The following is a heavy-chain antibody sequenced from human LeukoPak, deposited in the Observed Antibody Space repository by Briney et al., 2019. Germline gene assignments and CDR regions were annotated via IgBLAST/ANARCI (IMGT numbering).Heavy chain of an antibody. J-gene: IGHJ6*03. Sequence: GGSLRLSCAASGFTFSSHWMHWVRQAPGKGLVWVSRVNSDGTGTTYADSVEGRFTISRDNAKNTVYLQMNSLRAEDTAIYYCIRTLIVATSPYMDVWGKGTTATVSS. CDR1: GFTFSSHW. D-gene: IGHD5-12*01. V-gene: IGHV3-74*01. CDR3: IRTLIVATSPYMDV. CDR2: VNSDGTGT.